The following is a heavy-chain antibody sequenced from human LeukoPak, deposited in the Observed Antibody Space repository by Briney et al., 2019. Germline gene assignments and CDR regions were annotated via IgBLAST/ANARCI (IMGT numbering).Heavy chain of an antibody. CDR1: GYTFTGYY. CDR3: AREGYYYDSSGYYLVY. J-gene: IGHJ4*02. V-gene: IGHV1-2*06. Sequence: GASVKVSCKASGYTFTGYYMHWVRQAPGQGLEWMGRINPNSGGTNYAQKFQGRVTMTRDTSISTVYMELSRLRSDDTAVYYCAREGYYYDSSGYYLVYWGQETLVTVSS. D-gene: IGHD3-22*01. CDR2: INPNSGGT.